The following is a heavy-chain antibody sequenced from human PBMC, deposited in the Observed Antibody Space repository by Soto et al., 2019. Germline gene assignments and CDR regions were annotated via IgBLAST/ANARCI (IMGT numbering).Heavy chain of an antibody. J-gene: IGHJ4*02. CDR1: GFILSNFG. V-gene: IGHV3-30*18. CDR2: ILYDGNNE. D-gene: IGHD3-10*01. CDR3: AKDQRGGRSLQPAD. Sequence: QVQLVESGGGVVQPGRSLRLSCAVSGFILSNFGMHWVRQAPGKGLEWVAVILYDGNNEYYADSVKGRFTSSRDIFKNMVYLQMNSLRAEDTAVYYCAKDQRGGRSLQPADWGQGTRVTVSS.